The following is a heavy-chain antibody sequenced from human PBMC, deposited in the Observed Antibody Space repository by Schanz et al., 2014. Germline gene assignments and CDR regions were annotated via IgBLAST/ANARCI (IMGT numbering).Heavy chain of an antibody. CDR1: GFPFSNAY. V-gene: IGHV3-15*01. J-gene: IGHJ6*02. CDR2: IKNNADGGTA. Sequence: VVESGGGLVKPGGSLRLSCAASGFPFSNAYMAWLRQVPGKGLEWVGHIKNNADGGTAHYAAPVKGRFTISRDDSKSAVYLQMSGLRTEDTAVYYCARSPRMDVWGQGTMVTVSS. CDR3: ARSPRMDV.